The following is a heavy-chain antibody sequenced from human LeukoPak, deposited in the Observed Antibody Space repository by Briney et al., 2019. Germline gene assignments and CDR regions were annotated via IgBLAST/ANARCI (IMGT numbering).Heavy chain of an antibody. J-gene: IGHJ4*02. D-gene: IGHD4-23*01. CDR2: INAGNGNT. V-gene: IGHV1-3*01. Sequence: ASVKVSCKASGYTFTSYAMHWVRQAPGQRLEWMGWINAGNGNTKYSQKFQGRVTITRDTSASTAYMELSSLRSEDTAVYYCARGTLYGGQPEGGYWGQGTLVTVSS. CDR3: ARGTLYGGQPEGGY. CDR1: GYTFTSYA.